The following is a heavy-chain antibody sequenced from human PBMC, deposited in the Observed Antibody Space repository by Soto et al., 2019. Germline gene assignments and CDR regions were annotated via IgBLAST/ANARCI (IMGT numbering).Heavy chain of an antibody. D-gene: IGHD3-10*01. CDR2: ISGSGGST. CDR1: GFTFSSYA. Sequence: EVQLLESGGGLVQPGGSLRLSCAASGFTFSSYAMSWVRQAPGKGLEWVSAISGSGGSTYYADSVKGRFTISRDNSKNALYLQMNSLRAEDTAVYYCANHIWFGELSNWGQGTLVTVSS. J-gene: IGHJ4*02. CDR3: ANHIWFGELSN. V-gene: IGHV3-23*01.